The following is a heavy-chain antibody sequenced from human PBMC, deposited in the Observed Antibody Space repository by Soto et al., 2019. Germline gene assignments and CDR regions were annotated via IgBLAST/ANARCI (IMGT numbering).Heavy chain of an antibody. V-gene: IGHV3-9*01. Sequence: GGSLRLSCAASGFTFDDYAMHWVRQAPGKGLEWVSGISWNSGSIGYADSVKGRFTISRDNAKNSLYLQMNSLRAEDTALYYCVKDLGSNWSFNGFEVWGQGTKVTVSS. J-gene: IGHJ3*01. CDR2: ISWNSGSI. CDR1: GFTFDDYA. D-gene: IGHD6-13*01. CDR3: VKDLGSNWSFNGFEV.